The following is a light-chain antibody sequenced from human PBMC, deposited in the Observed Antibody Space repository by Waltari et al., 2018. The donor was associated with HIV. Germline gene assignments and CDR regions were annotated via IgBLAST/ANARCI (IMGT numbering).Light chain of an antibody. CDR2: KVS. CDR3: MQATAFPRT. V-gene: IGKV2-24*01. Sequence: DIVLTHTPLSSLVTVGQPASISFTSSERLVHSNGDTYLNWLQQRPGHAPRLLIYKVSYRFSGVPDRFSAGGAGTHFTLSINRVEPEDVGFYFCMQATAFPRTFGQGTKV. CDR1: ERLVHSNGDTY. J-gene: IGKJ1*01.